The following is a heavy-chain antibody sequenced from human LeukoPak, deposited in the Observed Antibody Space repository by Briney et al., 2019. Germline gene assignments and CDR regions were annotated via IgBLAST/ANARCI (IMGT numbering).Heavy chain of an antibody. J-gene: IGHJ5*02. V-gene: IGHV4-39*01. CDR2: IYYSGST. D-gene: IGHD2-2*01. CDR1: GGSISSSSYY. CDR3: ARGDIVVVPAATFDP. Sequence: PSETLSLTCTVSGGSISSSSYYWGWIRQPPGKGLVWIGSIYYSGSTYYNPSLKSRVTISVDTSKNQFSLKLSSVTAADTAVYYCARGDIVVVPAATFDPWGQGTLVTVSS.